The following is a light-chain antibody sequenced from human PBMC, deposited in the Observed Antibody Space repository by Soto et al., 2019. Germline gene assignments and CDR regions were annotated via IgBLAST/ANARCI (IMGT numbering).Light chain of an antibody. CDR3: QHSFSTL. CDR1: ENIKNY. Sequence: DLQLTQSPSLSVSVGDRVTITCRASENIKNYLNWFQQKPGKAPRVLIYAASSLQGGVPSRFSGSGSGTYFTLTISSVQPEDFATYFCQHSFSTLFGPGTKVDFK. CDR2: AAS. V-gene: IGKV1-39*01. J-gene: IGKJ3*01.